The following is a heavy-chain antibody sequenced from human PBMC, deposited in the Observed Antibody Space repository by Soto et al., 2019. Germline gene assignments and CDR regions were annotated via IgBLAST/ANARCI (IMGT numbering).Heavy chain of an antibody. CDR3: VASLAASGLNWLDP. Sequence: SETLSLTCIVSGGSISEKYWNWVRQPPGKGLEWIGLIFANGHTDYNPSLKSRVTMSVDASKNQFSLRLTSMTAPDTAVYYCVASLAASGLNWLDPWGRGTLVTVSS. CDR1: GGSISEKY. V-gene: IGHV4-4*07. D-gene: IGHD6-13*01. J-gene: IGHJ5*02. CDR2: IFANGHT.